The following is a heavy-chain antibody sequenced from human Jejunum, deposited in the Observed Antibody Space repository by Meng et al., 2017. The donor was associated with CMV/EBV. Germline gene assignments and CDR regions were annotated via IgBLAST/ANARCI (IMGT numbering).Heavy chain of an antibody. CDR2: ISSSSSSR. CDR1: SYT. CDR3: ARGAVDCSSTSCFSGFFDL. D-gene: IGHD2-2*01. J-gene: IGHJ4*02. Sequence: SYTMNWVRQAPGKGLEWVSSISSSSSSRNYADSVKGRFTISRDNAGNSLDLQMNSLRAEDTAVYYCARGAVDCSSTSCFSGFFDLWGQGTLGTVSS. V-gene: IGHV3-21*06.